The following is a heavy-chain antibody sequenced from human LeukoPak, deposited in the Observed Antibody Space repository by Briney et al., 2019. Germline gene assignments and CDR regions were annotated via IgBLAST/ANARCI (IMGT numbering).Heavy chain of an antibody. V-gene: IGHV3-23*01. CDR2: ISGGGGST. J-gene: IGHJ4*02. CDR3: AKDQSGERLEEFDY. CDR1: GFTFSSFA. D-gene: IGHD6-25*01. Sequence: QPGGSLRLSCSASGFTFSSFAMIWVRQAPGKGLEYVSAISGGGGSTNYADSVKGRFTISRDNSKITLYLQMNSLRAEDTAVYYCAKDQSGERLEEFDYWGQGTLVTVSS.